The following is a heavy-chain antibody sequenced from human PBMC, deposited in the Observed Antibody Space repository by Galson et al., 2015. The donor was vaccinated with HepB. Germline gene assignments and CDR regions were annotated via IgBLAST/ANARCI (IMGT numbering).Heavy chain of an antibody. V-gene: IGHV2-5*02. J-gene: IGHJ3*02. CDR3: ARAKNQDYYGSGMGAFDI. CDR2: IYWGDDK. Sequence: PALVKPTQTLTLTCTFSGFSLSTSGVGVGWIRQPPGKALEWLALIYWGDDKRYSPSLKSRLTITKDTSKNQVVLTMTNMDPVDTATYYCARAKNQDYYGSGMGAFDIWGQGTMVTVSS. CDR1: GFSLSTSGVG. D-gene: IGHD3-10*01.